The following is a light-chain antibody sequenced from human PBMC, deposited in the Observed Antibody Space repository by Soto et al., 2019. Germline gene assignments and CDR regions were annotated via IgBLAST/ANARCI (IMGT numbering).Light chain of an antibody. Sequence: EIVLTQSPATLSLSPGERATLSCRASQSVSSYLAWYQQKPGQAPRLLIYDASNRATGIPARFSGSGSGTDFTLTISSLAPEDFAVYYCQQRSNWPLLFTFGPGTKVYI. J-gene: IGKJ3*01. CDR2: DAS. CDR1: QSVSSY. CDR3: QQRSNWPLLFT. V-gene: IGKV3-11*01.